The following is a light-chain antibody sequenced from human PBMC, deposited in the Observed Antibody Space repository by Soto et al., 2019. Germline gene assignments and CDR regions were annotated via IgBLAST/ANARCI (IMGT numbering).Light chain of an antibody. CDR3: QQYGSSRT. Sequence: ETVMTQSPVTLSVSRGETATLSCRASQSVTISVGWYHQRPGQAPRLLIYGASSRATGIPDRFSGSGSGTDFTLTISRLEPEDFALYYCQQYGSSRTFGQVTKVDIK. CDR1: QSVTIS. J-gene: IGKJ1*01. V-gene: IGKV3-20*01. CDR2: GAS.